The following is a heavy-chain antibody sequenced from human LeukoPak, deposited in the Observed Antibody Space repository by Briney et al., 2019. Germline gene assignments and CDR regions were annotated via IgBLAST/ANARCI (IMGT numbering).Heavy chain of an antibody. CDR3: ARASFLTDAFDI. Sequence: SETLSLTCAGYGGSLSGYYWNWIRQPPGKGLEWIGEINHSGSTNYNPSLKSRVTISVDTSKNQFSLKLSSVTAADTAVYYCARASFLTDAFDIWGQGTMVTVSS. CDR2: INHSGST. CDR1: GGSLSGYY. J-gene: IGHJ3*02. D-gene: IGHD2/OR15-2a*01. V-gene: IGHV4-34*01.